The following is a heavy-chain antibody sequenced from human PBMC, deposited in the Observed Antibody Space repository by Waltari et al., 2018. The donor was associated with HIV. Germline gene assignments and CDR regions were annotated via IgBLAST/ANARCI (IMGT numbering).Heavy chain of an antibody. V-gene: IGHV3-9*01. Sequence: EVQLVESGGGLVQPGRSLRLSCAASGFPFDDSAMPWARSAPGKGLEWVSGISWNSGSIGYADSVKGRFTISRDNAKNSLYLQMNSLRAEDTALYYCAKDISRDGDAFDIWGQGTMVTVSS. CDR2: ISWNSGSI. J-gene: IGHJ3*02. CDR3: AKDISRDGDAFDI. CDR1: GFPFDDSA.